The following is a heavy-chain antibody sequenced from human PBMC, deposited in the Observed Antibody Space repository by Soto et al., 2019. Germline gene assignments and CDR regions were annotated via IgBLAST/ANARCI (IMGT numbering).Heavy chain of an antibody. CDR2: IIPLFGTA. D-gene: IGHD5-18*01. V-gene: IGHV1-69*12. Sequence: QVQLVQSGAEVKKPESSVKVSCKAPGGTFSTYALSWVRQAPGQGLEWMGGIIPLFGTANYAQRCQDRVTITADESTNTVYMELSSLRSEDTAVYCCASGIQLWLRRINNGYSGWGQGTLVTVSS. CDR1: GGTFSTYA. J-gene: IGHJ4*02. CDR3: ASGIQLWLRRINNGYSG.